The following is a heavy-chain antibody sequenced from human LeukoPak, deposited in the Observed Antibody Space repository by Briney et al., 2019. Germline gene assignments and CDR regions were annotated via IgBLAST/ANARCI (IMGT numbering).Heavy chain of an antibody. CDR3: ARSPHIWFAERGWFDP. CDR1: GGSFSGYY. CDR2: INHSGST. V-gene: IGHV4-34*01. D-gene: IGHD3-10*01. J-gene: IGHJ5*02. Sequence: PSETLSLTCAVYGGSFSGYYWSWIRQPPGKGLEWMGEINHSGSTNYNPSLKSRVTISVDTSKNQFSLKLSSVTAADTAVYYCARSPHIWFAERGWFDPWGQGTLVTVSS.